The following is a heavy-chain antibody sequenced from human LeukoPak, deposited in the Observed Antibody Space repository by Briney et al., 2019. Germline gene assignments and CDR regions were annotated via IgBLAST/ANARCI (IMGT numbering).Heavy chain of an antibody. Sequence: GASAKVSCKASGYTFTSYYMHWVRQAPGQGLEWMGIINPSGGSTSYAQKFQGRVTMTRDTSTSTVYMELSSLRSEDTAVYYCARGRYCSSTSCYDFDYWGQGTLVTVSS. CDR1: GYTFTSYY. V-gene: IGHV1-46*01. D-gene: IGHD2-2*01. CDR3: ARGRYCSSTSCYDFDY. CDR2: INPSGGST. J-gene: IGHJ4*02.